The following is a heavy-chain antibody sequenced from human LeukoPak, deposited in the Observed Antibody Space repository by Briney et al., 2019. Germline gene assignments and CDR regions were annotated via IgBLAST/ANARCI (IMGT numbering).Heavy chain of an antibody. J-gene: IGHJ4*02. D-gene: IGHD6-6*01. CDR3: ARVTPIAAYGY. Sequence: GGSLRLSCAASGFTFSSYEMNWVRQAPGKGLEWVSYISSSGSTIYYADSVKGRFTISRDNAKNSLYLQRNSLRAEDTAVYYCARVTPIAAYGYWGQGTLVTVSS. V-gene: IGHV3-48*03. CDR2: ISSSGSTI. CDR1: GFTFSSYE.